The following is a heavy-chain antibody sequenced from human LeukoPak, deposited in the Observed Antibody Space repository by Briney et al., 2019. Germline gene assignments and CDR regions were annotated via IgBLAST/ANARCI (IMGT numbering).Heavy chain of an antibody. CDR2: ISSSGSTI. Sequence: GGSLRLSCAASGFTFSSYEMNWVRQAPGKGLEWVSYISSSGSTIYYADSVKGRFTISRDNAKNSLYLQMNSLRAEDTAVYYCARDKRRSGYYYMDVWGKGTTVTISS. D-gene: IGHD3-10*01. V-gene: IGHV3-48*03. CDR3: ARDKRRSGYYYMDV. CDR1: GFTFSSYE. J-gene: IGHJ6*03.